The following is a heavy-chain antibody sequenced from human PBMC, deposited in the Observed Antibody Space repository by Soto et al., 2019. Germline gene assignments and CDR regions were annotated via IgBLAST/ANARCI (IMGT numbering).Heavy chain of an antibody. J-gene: IGHJ4*02. V-gene: IGHV2-5*02. CDR3: AHRLTNELGIPDGFDY. CDR2: IYWDDDK. Sequence: QITLKESGPTLVKPTQTLTLTCTFSGFSLSTSGVGVGWIRQPPGKALEWLALIYWDDDKRYSPSLKSRLTITKDTSKNQVVLTMTNMDPVDTATYYCAHRLTNELGIPDGFDYWGQGTLVTVSS. CDR1: GFSLSTSGVG. D-gene: IGHD7-27*01.